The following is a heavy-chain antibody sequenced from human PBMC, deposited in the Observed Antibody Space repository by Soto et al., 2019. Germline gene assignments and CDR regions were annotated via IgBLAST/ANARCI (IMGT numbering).Heavy chain of an antibody. CDR1: GFTFSSYG. CDR2: ISYDGSNK. Sequence: PGGSLRLSCAASGFTFSSYGMHWVRQAPGKGLEWVAVISYDGSNKYYADSVKGRFTISRDNSKNTLYLQMNSLRAEDTAVYYCAKIVGQLAAHFDYWGQGTLVTVS. V-gene: IGHV3-30*18. J-gene: IGHJ4*02. D-gene: IGHD6-13*01. CDR3: AKIVGQLAAHFDY.